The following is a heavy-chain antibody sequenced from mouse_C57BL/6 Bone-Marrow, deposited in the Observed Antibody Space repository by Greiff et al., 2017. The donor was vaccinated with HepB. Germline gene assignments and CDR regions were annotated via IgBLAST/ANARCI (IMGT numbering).Heavy chain of an antibody. J-gene: IGHJ4*01. Sequence: VQLQQPGAELVKPGASVKLSCKASGYTFTSYWMQWVKQRPGQGLEWIGEIDPSDSYTNYNQKFKGKATLPVDTSSSTAYMQLSSLTSEDSAVYYCARKLRLQAMDYWGQGTSVTVSS. CDR1: GYTFTSYW. D-gene: IGHD3-2*02. CDR3: ARKLRLQAMDY. V-gene: IGHV1-50*01. CDR2: IDPSDSYT.